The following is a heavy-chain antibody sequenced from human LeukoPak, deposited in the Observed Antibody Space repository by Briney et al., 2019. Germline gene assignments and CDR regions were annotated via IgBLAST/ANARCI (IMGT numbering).Heavy chain of an antibody. CDR3: ARGTRAGFDY. V-gene: IGHV4-61*08. Sequence: SETLSLTCSVPGGSVSSGGYYWSWIRQPPGKGLEWIGYIYYSGSTNYNPSLKSRVTISVDTSKNQFSLKLSSVTAADTAVYYCARGTRAGFDYWGQGTLVTVSS. J-gene: IGHJ4*02. CDR2: IYYSGST. CDR1: GGSVSSGGYY. D-gene: IGHD2-2*01.